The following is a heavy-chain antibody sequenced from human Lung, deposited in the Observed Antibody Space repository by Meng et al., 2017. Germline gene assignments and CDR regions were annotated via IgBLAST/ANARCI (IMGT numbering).Heavy chain of an antibody. J-gene: IGHJ4*02. CDR1: GGSFSDYY. CDR3: ARGPTTMAHDFDY. D-gene: IGHD4-11*01. Sequence: QVQRQQGGAGLLKPSETLSLTCVVSGGSFSDYYWSWIRQPPGKGLEWIGEINHSVSTNYNPSLESRATISVDTSQNNLSLKLSSVTAADSAVYYCARGPTTMAHDFDYWGQGTLVTVSS. CDR2: INHSVST. V-gene: IGHV4-34*01.